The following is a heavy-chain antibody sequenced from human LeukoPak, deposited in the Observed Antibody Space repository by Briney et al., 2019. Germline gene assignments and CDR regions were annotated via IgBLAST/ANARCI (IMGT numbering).Heavy chain of an antibody. D-gene: IGHD3-10*01. Sequence: SETLSLTCAVYGGSLSGRYWSWFRQPPGKGLEWIGQISRRGNTNYTPSLKSRVTISVDTSKNQVSLKLSTVTAADTALYYCARHGEYYFDYWGQGTLVTVSS. CDR2: ISRRGNT. J-gene: IGHJ4*02. CDR1: GGSLSGRY. CDR3: ARHGEYYFDY. V-gene: IGHV4-34*01.